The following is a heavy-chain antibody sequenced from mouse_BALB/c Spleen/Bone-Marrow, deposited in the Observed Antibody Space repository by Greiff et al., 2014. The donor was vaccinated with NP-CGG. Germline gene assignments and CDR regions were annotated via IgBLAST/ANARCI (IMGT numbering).Heavy chain of an antibody. CDR2: IYPGDGDT. Sequence: QVQLQQSGAELVRPGSSVKISCKASGYAFSSYRMNWVKQRPGQGLEWIGQIYPGDGDTNYNGKFKGKATLTADKSSSTAYMQLSSLTSEDSAVDFCARDYYGSRYYFDYWGQGTTLTVSS. V-gene: IGHV1-80*01. D-gene: IGHD1-1*01. CDR3: ARDYYGSRYYFDY. J-gene: IGHJ2*01. CDR1: GYAFSSYR.